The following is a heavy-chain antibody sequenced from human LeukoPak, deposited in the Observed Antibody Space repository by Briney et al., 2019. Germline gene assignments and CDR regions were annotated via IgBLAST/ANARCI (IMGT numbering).Heavy chain of an antibody. Sequence: GGSLRLSCAASGFTFSSYWMSWVRQAPGKGLEGVADIKQDGSEKYYVDSVKGRFTISRDNAMNSLYLQMNSLRAEDTAVYYCARDRWELNYYYYGMDVWGQGTTVTVSS. J-gene: IGHJ6*02. CDR3: ARDRWELNYYYYGMDV. V-gene: IGHV3-7*01. CDR2: IKQDGSEK. D-gene: IGHD1-26*01. CDR1: GFTFSSYW.